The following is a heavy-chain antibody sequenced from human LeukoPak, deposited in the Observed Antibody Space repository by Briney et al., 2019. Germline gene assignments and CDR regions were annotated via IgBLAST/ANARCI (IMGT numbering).Heavy chain of an antibody. CDR1: GFSLRTSGVG. CDR2: IYWDDDK. D-gene: IGHD3-3*01. CDR3: AHRQSGGGGDYFDY. J-gene: IGHJ4*02. V-gene: IGHV2-5*02. Sequence: SGPTLVKPTQTLTLTCTFSGFSLRTSGVGVGWIRQPPGKALEWLALIYWDDDKRYSPSLKSRLTITKDTSKNQVVLTMTNMDPVDTATYYCAHRQSGGGGDYFDYWGQGTLVTVSS.